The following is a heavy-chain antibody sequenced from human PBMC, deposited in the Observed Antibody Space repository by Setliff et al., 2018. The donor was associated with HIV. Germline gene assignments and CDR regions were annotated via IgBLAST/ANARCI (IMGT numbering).Heavy chain of an antibody. CDR2: FDPEDGET. V-gene: IGHV1-24*01. D-gene: IGHD6-13*01. J-gene: IGHJ1*01. Sequence: ASVKVSCKISGYTLTELSIHWVRQAPGKGLEWMANFDPEDGETFYAQKFQGRLTMTEDTSTDTAYMELSSLRSDDTAMYYCATDPGYSSTWYSESFQHWGQGTEVTVYS. CDR3: ATDPGYSSTWYSESFQH. CDR1: GYTLTELS.